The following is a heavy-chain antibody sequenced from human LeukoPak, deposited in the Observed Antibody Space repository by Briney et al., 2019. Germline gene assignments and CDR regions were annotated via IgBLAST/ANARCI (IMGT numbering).Heavy chain of an antibody. V-gene: IGHV3-74*01. CDR2: INRGGSSR. Sequence: GGSLRLSCAASGFTFSDYWMSWVRQAPGKGLVWVSRINRGGSSRHYADSVKGRFTISRDNAKNTLHLQMTSLRAEDTAVYYCARGGPDSSDYSSLFDYWGRGILVTVSS. D-gene: IGHD3-22*01. CDR3: ARGGPDSSDYSSLFDY. CDR1: GFTFSDYW. J-gene: IGHJ4*02.